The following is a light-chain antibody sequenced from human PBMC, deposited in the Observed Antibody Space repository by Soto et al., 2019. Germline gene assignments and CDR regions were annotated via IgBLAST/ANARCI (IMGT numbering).Light chain of an antibody. CDR2: SES. J-gene: IGKJ5*01. CDR3: QQYENLPT. CDR1: QSISTY. Sequence: DIQMTQSPSSLSASVGDRVTITCRASQSISTYLNWYQQKPGKAPKLLINSESSLQSGAPSRFSGSGSGTDFTFTISRLQPEDIATYYCQQYENLPTFGQGTRLEIK. V-gene: IGKV1-33*01.